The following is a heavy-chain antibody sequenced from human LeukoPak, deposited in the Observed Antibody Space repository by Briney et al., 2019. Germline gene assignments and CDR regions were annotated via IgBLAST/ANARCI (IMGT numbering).Heavy chain of an antibody. CDR3: ARVGFIAAAGTLDY. CDR1: GGSISSGGYY. Sequence: SETLSLTCTVSGGSISSGGYYWSWIRQHPGKGLEWIGYIYYSGSTYYNPSLKSRVTISVDTSKNQSSLKLSSVTAADTAVYYCARVGFIAAAGTLDYWGQGTLVTVSS. D-gene: IGHD6-13*01. V-gene: IGHV4-31*03. CDR2: IYYSGST. J-gene: IGHJ4*02.